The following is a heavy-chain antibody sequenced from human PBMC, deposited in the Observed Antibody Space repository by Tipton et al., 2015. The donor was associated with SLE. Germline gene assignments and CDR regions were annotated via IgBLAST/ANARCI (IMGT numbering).Heavy chain of an antibody. CDR2: IYYSGST. J-gene: IGHJ4*02. V-gene: IGHV4-59*11. CDR1: GGSISSHY. CDR3: AIMTTVVKRYYFDY. D-gene: IGHD4-23*01. Sequence: TLSLTCTVSGGSISSHYWSWIRQPPGKGLEWIGYIYYSGSTNYNPSLKSRVTISVDTSKNQFSLKLGSVTAADTAVYYCAIMTTVVKRYYFDYWDQGTLVNVSS.